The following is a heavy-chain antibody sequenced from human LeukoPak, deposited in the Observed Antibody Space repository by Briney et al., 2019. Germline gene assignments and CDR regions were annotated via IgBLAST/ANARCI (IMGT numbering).Heavy chain of an antibody. Sequence: GASVKVSCKASGYTFTSYDINWVRQATGQGLEWMGWMNPNSGNTGYAQKFQGRVTITRNTSISTAYMELSSLRSEDTAVYYCAGRYDSSGYPLHWGQGTLVTVSS. CDR3: AGRYDSSGYPLH. J-gene: IGHJ4*02. CDR1: GYTFTSYD. CDR2: MNPNSGNT. V-gene: IGHV1-8*01. D-gene: IGHD3-22*01.